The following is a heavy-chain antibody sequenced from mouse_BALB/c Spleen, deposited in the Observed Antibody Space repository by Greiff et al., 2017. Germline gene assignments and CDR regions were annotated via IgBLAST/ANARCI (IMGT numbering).Heavy chain of an antibody. V-gene: IGHV5-17*02. D-gene: IGHD4-1*02. Sequence: EVMLVKSGGGLVQPGGSRKLSCAASGFTFSSFGMHWVRQAPEKGLEWVAYISSGSSTIYYADTVKGRFTISIDNPKNTLFLQMTNLRSEDTAMYYCAGNLEREGYYYAMDYWGQGTSVTVSS. CDR1: GFTFSSFG. J-gene: IGHJ4*01. CDR3: AGNLEREGYYYAMDY. CDR2: ISSGSSTI.